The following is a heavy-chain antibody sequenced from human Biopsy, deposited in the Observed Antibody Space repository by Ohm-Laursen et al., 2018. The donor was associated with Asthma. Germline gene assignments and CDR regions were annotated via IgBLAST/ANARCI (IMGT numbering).Heavy chain of an antibody. Sequence: SQTLSLTCTVSGGSVSTGSYYWSWIRQPPGKGLEWLGYTYYTGSDNYNPSLKSRVTISVDKSKNQFSLRLNSVTAADTAVYYCARGPNYHGSGRAPIGMDVWGQGTTVTVSS. CDR1: GGSVSTGSYY. CDR3: ARGPNYHGSGRAPIGMDV. CDR2: TYYTGSD. V-gene: IGHV4-61*01. J-gene: IGHJ6*02. D-gene: IGHD3-10*01.